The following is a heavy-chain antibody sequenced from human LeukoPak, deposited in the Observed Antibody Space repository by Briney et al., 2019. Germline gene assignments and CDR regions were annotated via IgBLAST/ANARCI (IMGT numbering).Heavy chain of an antibody. D-gene: IGHD6-19*01. CDR1: GFTFSNYG. CDR3: ALPSSGWRFDY. J-gene: IGHJ4*02. CDR2: ISNDGSYR. V-gene: IGHV3-30*03. Sequence: GRSLRLSCAASGFTFSNYGMHWVRRAPGKGLERVAVISNDGSYRDFADSVKGRFTISRDNPKDTLYLQMNSLRAEDTAVYYCALPSSGWRFDYWGRGALVTVS.